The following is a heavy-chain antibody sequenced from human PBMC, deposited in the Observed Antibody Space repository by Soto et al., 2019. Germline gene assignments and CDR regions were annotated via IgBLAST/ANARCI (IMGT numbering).Heavy chain of an antibody. Sequence: TGGSLRVWWGAAGFTCSSYAVSWVRQAPGKGLEWVSAISGSGGSTYYADSVKGRFTISRDNSKNTLYLQMNSLRAEDTAVYYCAKDRRYSGSTSDFDYWGQATLVT. D-gene: IGHD1-26*01. CDR3: AKDRRYSGSTSDFDY. CDR2: ISGSGGST. J-gene: IGHJ4*02. CDR1: GFTCSSYA. V-gene: IGHV3-23*01.